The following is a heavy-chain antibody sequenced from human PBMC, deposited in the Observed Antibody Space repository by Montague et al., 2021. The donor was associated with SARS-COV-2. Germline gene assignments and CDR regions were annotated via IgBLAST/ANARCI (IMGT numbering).Heavy chain of an antibody. Sequence: SLRLSCPASGFTFSGYDMHWVRQATGKGLEWVSAIGTAGDTYYPGSVKGRFTISRENAKNSLYLQMNSLRAGDTAVYYCARASYDSSGYYVWFDPWGQGTLVTVSS. CDR1: GFTFSGYD. CDR3: ARASYDSSGYYVWFDP. J-gene: IGHJ5*02. CDR2: IGTAGDT. D-gene: IGHD3-22*01. V-gene: IGHV3-13*04.